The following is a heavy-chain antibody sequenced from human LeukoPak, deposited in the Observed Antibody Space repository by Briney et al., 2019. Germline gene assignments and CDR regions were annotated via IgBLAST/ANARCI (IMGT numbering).Heavy chain of an antibody. D-gene: IGHD5-12*01. V-gene: IGHV1-18*01. Sequence: GASVKVSCKASGYTFTSYGISWVRQAPGQGLEWMGWISAYNGNTNYAQKLQGRVTMTTDTSTSTAYMELRSLRSDDTAVYYRARVVATIGYYYYMDVWGKGTTVTISS. CDR3: ARVVATIGYYYYMDV. CDR1: GYTFTSYG. J-gene: IGHJ6*03. CDR2: ISAYNGNT.